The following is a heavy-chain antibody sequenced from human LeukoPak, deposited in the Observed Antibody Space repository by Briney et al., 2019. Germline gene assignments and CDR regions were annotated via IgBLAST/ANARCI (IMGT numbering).Heavy chain of an antibody. D-gene: IGHD3-10*01. CDR1: AFTFSSCA. CDR3: ARVGDHYHWYLDL. CDR2: ISGSGGST. J-gene: IGHJ2*01. Sequence: GGSLRLSCAASAFTFSSCAMSRVRQAPGKGLEWVSTISGSGGSTYYADSVKGRFTISRDNSKNTLYLQMNSLRAEDTAVYYCARVGDHYHWYLDLWGRGSLLTVSS. V-gene: IGHV3-23*01.